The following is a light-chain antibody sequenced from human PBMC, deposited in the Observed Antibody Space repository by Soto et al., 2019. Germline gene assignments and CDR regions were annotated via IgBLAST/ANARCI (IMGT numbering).Light chain of an antibody. CDR2: GAS. J-gene: IGKJ3*01. CDR3: QHYATSPFT. V-gene: IGKV3-20*01. CDR1: QRVSSNY. Sequence: DIVLTQSPGTVSLSPGERVTLSCRASQRVSSNYLAWYQQKLGQAPRLLIYGASSRATGIADRFSGSGSGTDFTLTISILQPEDFAVYYCQHYATSPFTFGPGTKLNIK.